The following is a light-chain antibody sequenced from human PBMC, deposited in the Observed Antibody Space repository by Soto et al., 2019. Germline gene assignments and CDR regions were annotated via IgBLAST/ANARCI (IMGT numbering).Light chain of an antibody. Sequence: QSVLTQPPSASGTPGQRVTISCSGSSSNIGTNTVHWYQHLPGTAPKLLIYSSTQRPSGVPDRFSGSKSGTSASLAISGLQSEDEADYYCAAWDDSLNGYVFGTGTKATV. CDR2: SST. CDR1: SSNIGTNT. CDR3: AAWDDSLNGYV. J-gene: IGLJ1*01. V-gene: IGLV1-44*01.